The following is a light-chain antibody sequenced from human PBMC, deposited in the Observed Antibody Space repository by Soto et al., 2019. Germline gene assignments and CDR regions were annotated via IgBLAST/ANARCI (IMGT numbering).Light chain of an antibody. J-gene: IGKJ2*01. V-gene: IGKV1-5*01. Sequence: DIQMTQSPSALSASVGDTVTITCRASQTTSNWLAWYQQKPGQAPKVVIYDGTSLESGVPSRFSGSGHGTEFTLTITSLQPDDFRTYYCQQYTAYPYTFGQGTKLQIK. CDR2: DGT. CDR1: QTTSNW. CDR3: QQYTAYPYT.